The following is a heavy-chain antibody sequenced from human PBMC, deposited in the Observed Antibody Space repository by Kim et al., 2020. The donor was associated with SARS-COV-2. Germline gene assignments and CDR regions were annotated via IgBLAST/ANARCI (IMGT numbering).Heavy chain of an antibody. CDR1: EFSVGSNF. Sequence: GGSLRLSCAVSEFSVGSNFMTWVRQAPGRGLEWVSLIYSNGDTDYAHSVGGRFTISRDSSKNALFLQMNSLRVEDPAIYYCARKTDSAGHGAFWRRGTLV. D-gene: IGHD2-15*01. CDR2: IYSNGDT. J-gene: IGHJ4*02. CDR3: ARKTDSAGHGAF. V-gene: IGHV3-53*01.